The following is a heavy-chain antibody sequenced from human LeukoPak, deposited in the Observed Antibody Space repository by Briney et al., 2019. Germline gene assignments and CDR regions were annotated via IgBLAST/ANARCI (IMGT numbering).Heavy chain of an antibody. CDR1: GFTFKNYA. V-gene: IGHV3-23*01. CDR2: ISGSGGST. Sequence: GGSLRLSCAASGFTFKNYAMSWVRQAPGKGLEWVSVISGSGGSTYYADSVKGRFTISRDNSKNTLFLQMNSLSAEDTAVYYCAKDISPASYYYGMDVWGQGTTVTVSS. J-gene: IGHJ6*02. CDR3: AKDISPASYYYGMDV.